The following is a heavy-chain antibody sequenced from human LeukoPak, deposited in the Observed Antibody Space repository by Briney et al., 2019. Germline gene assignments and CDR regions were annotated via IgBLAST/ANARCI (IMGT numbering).Heavy chain of an antibody. CDR2: ISAYNGNT. CDR3: ARGRSTTGASGGYYPAADY. CDR1: GYTFTSYG. Sequence: GASVKVSCKASGYTFTSYGISWVRQAPGQGLEWMGWISAYNGNTNYAQKLQGRVTMTTDTSTSTAYMELRSLRSDDTAVYYCARGRSTTGASGGYYPAADYWGQGTLVTVSS. J-gene: IGHJ4*02. V-gene: IGHV1-18*01. D-gene: IGHD3-10*01.